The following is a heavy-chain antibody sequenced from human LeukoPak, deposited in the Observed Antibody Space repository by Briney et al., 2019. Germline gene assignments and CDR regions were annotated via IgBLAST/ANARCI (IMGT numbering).Heavy chain of an antibody. CDR2: ISAYNGNT. V-gene: IGHV1-18*01. CDR1: GYTFTNYG. CDR3: ARDYTTEEGDY. D-gene: IGHD4-17*01. Sequence: ASVKVSCXASGYTFTNYGISWVRQARGQGLEWMGWISAYNGNTNYAQKLQGRVTMTTDTSTSTAYMELRSLRSDDTAVYYCARDYTTEEGDYWGQGTLVTVSS. J-gene: IGHJ4*02.